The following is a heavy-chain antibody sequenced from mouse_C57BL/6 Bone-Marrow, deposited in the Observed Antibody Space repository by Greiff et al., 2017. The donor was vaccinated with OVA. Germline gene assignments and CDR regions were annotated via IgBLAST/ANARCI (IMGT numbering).Heavy chain of an antibody. CDR1: GYSITSGYY. CDR2: ISYDGSN. J-gene: IGHJ2*01. D-gene: IGHD1-1*01. Sequence: EVKLVESGPGLVKPSQSLSLTCSVTGYSITSGYYWNWIRQFPGNKLEWMGYISYDGSNNYNPSLKNRISITRDTSKNQFFLKLNSVTTEDTATYYCARGFITTVVEFDYWGQGTTLTVSS. V-gene: IGHV3-6*01. CDR3: ARGFITTVVEFDY.